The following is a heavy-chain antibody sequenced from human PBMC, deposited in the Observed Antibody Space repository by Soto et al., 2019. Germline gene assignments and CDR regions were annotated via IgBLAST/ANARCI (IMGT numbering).Heavy chain of an antibody. J-gene: IGHJ4*02. Sequence: EVQLLESGGGLVQAGGSLRLSCAASGFTFATYAMSWVRQAPGKGLEWVSTVGSSGSDTYYADSVKGRVTISRDNSKNTLYLHMNSLGAEDTALYYCAKETGGTYYFLDYWGRGTLVTVSS. CDR3: AKETGGTYYFLDY. CDR1: GFTFATYA. CDR2: VGSSGSDT. D-gene: IGHD1-26*01. V-gene: IGHV3-23*01.